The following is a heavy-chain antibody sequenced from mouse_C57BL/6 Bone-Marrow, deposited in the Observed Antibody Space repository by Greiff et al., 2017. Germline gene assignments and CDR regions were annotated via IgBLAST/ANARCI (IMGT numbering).Heavy chain of an antibody. J-gene: IGHJ3*01. Sequence: VQVVESGAELVRPGTSVKVSCKASGYAFTNYLIEWVKQRPGQGLEWIGVINPGSGGTNYNEKFKGKATLTADKSSSTAYMQLSSLTSEDSAVYFCARSKNRGSWFAYWGQGTRVTVSA. CDR2: INPGSGGT. D-gene: IGHD3-1*01. V-gene: IGHV1-54*01. CDR3: ARSKNRGSWFAY. CDR1: GYAFTNYL.